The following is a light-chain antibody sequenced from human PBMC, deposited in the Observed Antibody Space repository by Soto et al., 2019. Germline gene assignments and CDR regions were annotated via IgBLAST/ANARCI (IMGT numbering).Light chain of an antibody. Sequence: QSALTQPPSASGSPGQSVTISCTGTSSDVGGYNYVSWYQHHPGKAPKLIIYEVTKRPSGVPDRFSGSKSGNTASLTVSGLQAEDEADYYCSSYATSLYVFGSGTKLTVL. CDR3: SSYATSLYV. CDR1: SSDVGGYNY. CDR2: EVT. J-gene: IGLJ1*01. V-gene: IGLV2-8*01.